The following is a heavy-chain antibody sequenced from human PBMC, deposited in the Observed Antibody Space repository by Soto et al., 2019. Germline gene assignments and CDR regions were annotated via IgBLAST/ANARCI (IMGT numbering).Heavy chain of an antibody. CDR1: GGSISSYY. CDR3: ASLEGIAVAGTAHYYYYVMEV. V-gene: IGHV4-59*01. Sequence: SETLSLTCTVSGGSISSYYWSWIRQPPGKGLEWIGYIYYSGSTNYNPSLKSRVTISVDTSKNQFSLKLSSVTAADTAVYYCASLEGIAVAGTAHYYYYVMEVWAQGTTVTVCS. J-gene: IGHJ6*02. D-gene: IGHD6-19*01. CDR2: IYYSGST.